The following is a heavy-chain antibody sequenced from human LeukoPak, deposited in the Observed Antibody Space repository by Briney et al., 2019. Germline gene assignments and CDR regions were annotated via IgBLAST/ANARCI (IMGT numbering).Heavy chain of an antibody. Sequence: ASVKVSCKASGYTFTGYYMHWVRQAPGQGLEWMGWINPNSGGTNYAQKLQGRVTMTTDTSTSTAYMELRSLRSDDTAVYYCARDTNIVVVPAAIPYYYYYYMDVWGKGITVTVSS. V-gene: IGHV1-2*02. J-gene: IGHJ6*03. D-gene: IGHD2-2*01. CDR2: INPNSGGT. CDR3: ARDTNIVVVPAAIPYYYYYYMDV. CDR1: GYTFTGYY.